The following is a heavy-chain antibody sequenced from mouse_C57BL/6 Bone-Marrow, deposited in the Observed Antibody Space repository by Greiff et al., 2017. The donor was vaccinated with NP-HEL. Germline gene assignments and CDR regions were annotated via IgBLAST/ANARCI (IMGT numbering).Heavy chain of an antibody. D-gene: IGHD4-1*01. J-gene: IGHJ1*03. Sequence: VQLQQSGPELVKPGASVKISCKASGYTFTDYYMNWVKQSHGKSLEWIGDINPNNGGTSYNQKFKGKATLTVDKSSSTAYMELRSLTSEDSAVYYCARKGLGRWYVDVWGTGTTVTVSS. CDR2: INPNNGGT. CDR3: ARKGLGRWYVDV. CDR1: GYTFTDYY. V-gene: IGHV1-26*01.